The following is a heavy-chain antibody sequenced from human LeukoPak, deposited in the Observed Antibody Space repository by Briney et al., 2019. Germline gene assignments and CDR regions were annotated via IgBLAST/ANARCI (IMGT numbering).Heavy chain of an antibody. CDR3: ARGVFGYGPQYYYYLDV. CDR1: TGSRSSGRYY. V-gene: IGHV4-61*02. Sequence: SETLALTGTVSTGSRSSGRYYWSWIRQPAGKGLEWMRRIDSRGITRYSPSLESRVTISADTSKNQFSLNLTSVTAADTAVYYCARGVFGYGPQYYYYLDVWGKGTTVTVSS. D-gene: IGHD2-8*01. J-gene: IGHJ6*03. CDR2: IDSRGIT.